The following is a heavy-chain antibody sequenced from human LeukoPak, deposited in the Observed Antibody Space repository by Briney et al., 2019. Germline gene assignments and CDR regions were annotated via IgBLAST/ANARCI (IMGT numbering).Heavy chain of an antibody. D-gene: IGHD2-2*01. CDR2: IWYDGSNK. CDR1: GFTFSNYA. Sequence: GGSLRLSCTASGFTFSNYAMHWVRQAPGKGLEWAAIIWYDGSNKYYSDSVKGRFTISRDNSRNTLYLQMNSLRAEDTAVYYCARGEYCSSTSCVHFEYWGQGALVTVSS. CDR3: ARGEYCSSTSCVHFEY. J-gene: IGHJ4*02. V-gene: IGHV3-33*01.